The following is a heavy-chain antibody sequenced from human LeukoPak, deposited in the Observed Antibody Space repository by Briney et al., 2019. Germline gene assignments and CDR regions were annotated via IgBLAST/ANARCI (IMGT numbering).Heavy chain of an antibody. V-gene: IGHV4-39*07. CDR2: IYYSGST. CDR3: ARELVVAATRWMYYYYMDV. J-gene: IGHJ6*03. Sequence: SETLSLTCTVSGGSISSSSYYWGWIRQPPGKGLEWIGSIYYSGSTNYNPSLKTRVTMSVDTSKNQFSLKLSSVTAADTAVYYCARELVVAATRWMYYYYMDVWGKGTTVTISS. CDR1: GGSISSSSYY. D-gene: IGHD2-15*01.